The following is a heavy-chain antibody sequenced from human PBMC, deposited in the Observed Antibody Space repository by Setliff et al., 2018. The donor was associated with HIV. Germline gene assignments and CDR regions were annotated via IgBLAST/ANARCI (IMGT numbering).Heavy chain of an antibody. CDR2: IYYSGST. CDR3: VTSPPRIFGAIIRAFES. J-gene: IGHJ4*02. Sequence: PSETLSLTCTVSGGSIGGNSNYWGWIRQPPGKGLEWIGSIYYSGSTYYNASLKSRVSIFVDTGENQFSLRLTSVTAAYTAVYYCVTSPPRIFGAIIRAFESWGQGTLVTVSS. CDR1: GGSIGGNSNY. D-gene: IGHD3-3*01. V-gene: IGHV4-39*01.